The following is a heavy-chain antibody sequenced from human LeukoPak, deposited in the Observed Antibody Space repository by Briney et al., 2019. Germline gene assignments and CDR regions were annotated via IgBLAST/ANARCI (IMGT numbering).Heavy chain of an antibody. CDR2: IYYSGST. V-gene: IGHV4-59*11. CDR1: GGSISSHY. J-gene: IGHJ3*02. CDR3: ASDEIYSYGSNAFDI. Sequence: SETLSLTCTVSGGSISSHYWSWIRQPPGKGLEWIGYIYYSGSTNYNPSLKSRVTISVDTSKNQFSLKLSSVTAADTAVYYCASDEIYSYGSNAFDIWGQGTMATVSS. D-gene: IGHD5-18*01.